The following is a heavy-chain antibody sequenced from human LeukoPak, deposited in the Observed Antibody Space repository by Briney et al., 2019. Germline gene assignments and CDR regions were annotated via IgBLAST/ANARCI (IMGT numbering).Heavy chain of an antibody. Sequence: GGSLRLSCAASGFTVSSNYMSWVRQAPGKGLEWVSVIYSWCTTYYADSVKGLFTISRDNSKNPLYLQMNSLRAEDTAVYYCARDRVGILAGLRRGWNWYFDLWGRGTLVTVSS. D-gene: IGHD2-15*01. CDR3: ARDRVGILAGLRRGWNWYFDL. CDR2: IYSWCTT. CDR1: GFTVSSNY. J-gene: IGHJ2*01. V-gene: IGHV3-53*01.